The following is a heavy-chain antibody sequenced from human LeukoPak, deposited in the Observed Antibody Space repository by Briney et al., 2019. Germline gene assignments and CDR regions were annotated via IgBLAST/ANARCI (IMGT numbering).Heavy chain of an antibody. J-gene: IGHJ4*02. D-gene: IGHD3-22*01. Sequence: ASVKVSCKASGYTFTSYGISWVRQAPGQGLEWMGWVSAYNGNTNYAQKLQGRVTMTTDTSTSKAYLELRTLRSADTAVYYCARSSDSSGYETDYWGQGTLVTVSS. V-gene: IGHV1-18*01. CDR1: GYTFTSYG. CDR3: ARSSDSSGYETDY. CDR2: VSAYNGNT.